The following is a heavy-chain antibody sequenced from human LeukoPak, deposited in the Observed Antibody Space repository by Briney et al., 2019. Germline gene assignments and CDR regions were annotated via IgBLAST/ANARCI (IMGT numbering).Heavy chain of an antibody. CDR2: IYWDDDK. D-gene: IGHD1-7*01. CDR1: GFSLSTSGVG. V-gene: IGHV2-5*02. J-gene: IGHJ4*01. CDR3: AHRRALSGYWNYGDFDY. Sequence: SGPTLVNPTQTLTLTCTFSGFSLSTSGVGVGWIRQPPGKAPEWLALIYWDDDKRYSPSLKSRLTITKDTSKNQVVLTVTNMDPVDTATFYCAHRRALSGYWNYGDFDYWGPGTLVTVSS.